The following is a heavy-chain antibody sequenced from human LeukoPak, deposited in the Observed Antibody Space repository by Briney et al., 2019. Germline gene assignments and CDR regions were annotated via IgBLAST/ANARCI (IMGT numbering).Heavy chain of an antibody. V-gene: IGHV3-74*01. J-gene: IGHJ4*02. CDR1: GFTFRSYW. CDR3: ARVGIQRYFEY. Sequence: PGGSLRLSCAASGFTFRSYWMHWVRQAPGKGLVWVSSINSDGSGTTYADSVKGRFTISRDNAKNTLYLQMNSLRAEDTAVYYCARVGIQRYFEYWGQGTLVTVSS. D-gene: IGHD5-18*01. CDR2: INSDGSGT.